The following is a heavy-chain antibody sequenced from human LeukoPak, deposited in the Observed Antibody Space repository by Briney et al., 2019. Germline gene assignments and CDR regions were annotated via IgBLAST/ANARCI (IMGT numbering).Heavy chain of an antibody. CDR2: ISGHSGDT. J-gene: IGHJ4*02. Sequence: ASVKVSCKASGYTFINYHISWVRQAPEQGLEWMGWISGHSGDTNYAPKLQGRVTMTTDTSTSTAYMDLRSLISDDTAVYYCARHLDGYNYGLDYWGQGTLVTVSS. CDR1: GYTFINYH. CDR3: ARHLDGYNYGLDY. D-gene: IGHD5-24*01. V-gene: IGHV1-18*01.